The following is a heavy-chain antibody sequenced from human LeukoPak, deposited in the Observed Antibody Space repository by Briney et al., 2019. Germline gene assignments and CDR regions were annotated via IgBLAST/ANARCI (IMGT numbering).Heavy chain of an antibody. V-gene: IGHV3-74*01. CDR2: NT. CDR3: GILTLSPG. J-gene: IGHJ4*02. CDR1: EITLSNYW. D-gene: IGHD1-14*01. Sequence: GGSLRLSCAASEITLSNYWIHWVRQAPGKGLVWVSRNTNYADSVKGRFTISRDTAKNTLYLQMNSLRVDDTAVYYCGILTLSPGWGQGTLVTVSS.